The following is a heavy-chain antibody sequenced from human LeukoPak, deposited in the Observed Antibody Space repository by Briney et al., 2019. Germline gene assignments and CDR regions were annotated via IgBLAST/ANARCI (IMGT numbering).Heavy chain of an antibody. CDR1: GYTFTGYY. J-gene: IGHJ4*02. Sequence: GASVKVSCKASGYTFTGYYMHWVRQAPGQGIEWMGWINPNSGGTNYAQKFQGSVTMTRHTSISTAYMELSRLRSDDAAVYYCAREESGSYPPADYWGQGTLVTVSS. D-gene: IGHD1-26*01. CDR2: INPNSGGT. CDR3: AREESGSYPPADY. V-gene: IGHV1-2*02.